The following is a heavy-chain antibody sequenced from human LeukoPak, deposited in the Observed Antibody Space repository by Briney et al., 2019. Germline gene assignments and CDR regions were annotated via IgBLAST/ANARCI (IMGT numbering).Heavy chain of an antibody. Sequence: ASVKVSCKASGYTFTGYYVHWVRQAPGQGLEWMGWINPNSGGTNYAQKFQGRVTMTRDTSISTAYMELSRLRSDDTAVYYCAREVRSGARLFGYWGQGTLVTVSS. CDR3: AREVRSGARLFGY. D-gene: IGHD3-10*01. V-gene: IGHV1-2*02. CDR1: GYTFTGYY. CDR2: INPNSGGT. J-gene: IGHJ4*02.